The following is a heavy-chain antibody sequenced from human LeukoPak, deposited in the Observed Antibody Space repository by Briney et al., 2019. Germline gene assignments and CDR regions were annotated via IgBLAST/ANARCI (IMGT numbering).Heavy chain of an antibody. Sequence: ASVKVSCKASGYTFTSYYMHWVRQAPGQGLEWMGIINPSGGSTSYAQKFQGRVTMTTDTSTSTVYMELSSLRSEDTAVYYCAREYSRREFQYYYYYYGMDVWGQGTTVTVSS. V-gene: IGHV1-46*01. CDR1: GYTFTSYY. J-gene: IGHJ6*02. CDR3: AREYSRREFQYYYYYYGMDV. CDR2: INPSGGST. D-gene: IGHD3-10*01.